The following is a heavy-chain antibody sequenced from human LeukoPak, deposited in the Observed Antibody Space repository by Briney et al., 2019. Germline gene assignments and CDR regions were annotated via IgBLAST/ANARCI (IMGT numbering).Heavy chain of an antibody. CDR1: GFTFSSYW. CDR2: IKQDGSEK. J-gene: IGHJ4*02. V-gene: IGHV3-7*01. CDR3: ARCNLSPRIVVPPGY. Sequence: GGSLRLSCAASGFTFSSYWMSWARQAPGKGLEWVANIKQDGSEKYYVDSVKDRFTISRDNAKNSLYLQMNSLRAEDTAVYYCARCNLSPRIVVPPGYWGQGTLVTVSS. D-gene: IGHD3-22*01.